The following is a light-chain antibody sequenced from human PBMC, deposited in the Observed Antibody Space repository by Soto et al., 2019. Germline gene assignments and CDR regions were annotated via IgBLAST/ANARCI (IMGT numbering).Light chain of an antibody. J-gene: IGLJ1*01. Sequence: QSVLTQPPSASATPGQRVTISCSGSNSNIGTNTVNWYQQLPGTAPRLLIYTNNQRPSGVPQRFSGSKSGNTASLTISGLQAEDEADYYCSSYTSSSTPSYVFGTGTKVTVL. CDR2: TNN. CDR3: SSYTSSSTPSYV. V-gene: IGLV1-44*01. CDR1: NSNIGTNT.